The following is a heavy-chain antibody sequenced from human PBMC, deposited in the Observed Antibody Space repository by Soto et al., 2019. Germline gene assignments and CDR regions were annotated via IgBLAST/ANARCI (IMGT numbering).Heavy chain of an antibody. CDR1: GGSINSRSYY. CDR3: ARQRTSVVTQAYFDD. Sequence: SETLSLTCTVSGGSINSRSYYWGWIRQSPGKGLEWIGSIYYSGSTYYNLSLKSRVAMSVDTSKNQFSLKLRSVSAADTAVYYCARQRTSVVTQAYFDDWGQGSLVTVSS. CDR2: IYYSGST. V-gene: IGHV4-39*01. D-gene: IGHD2-21*02. J-gene: IGHJ4*02.